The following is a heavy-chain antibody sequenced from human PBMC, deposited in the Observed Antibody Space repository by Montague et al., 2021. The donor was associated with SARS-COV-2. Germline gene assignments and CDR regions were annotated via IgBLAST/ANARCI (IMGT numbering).Heavy chain of an antibody. V-gene: IGHV4-31*02. CDR2: IYYSGST. J-gene: IGHJ3*02. D-gene: IGHD3-22*01. Sequence: IYYSGSTYYNPSLKSRVTISVDTSKNQFSLKLSSVTAADTAVYYCARVQGITMIVVVIGAFDIWGQGTMVTFSS. CDR3: ARVQGITMIVVVIGAFDI.